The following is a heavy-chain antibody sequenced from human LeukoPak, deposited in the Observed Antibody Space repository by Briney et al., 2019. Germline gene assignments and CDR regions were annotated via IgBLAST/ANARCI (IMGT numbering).Heavy chain of an antibody. J-gene: IGHJ3*02. Sequence: RASVKVSCKVSGYTLTELSMHWVRQAPGQGLEWMGGIIPIFGTANYAQKFQGRVTITADESTSTAYMELSSLRSEDTAVYYCARASPRDCSSTSCALGAFDIWGQGTMVTVSS. CDR2: IIPIFGTA. V-gene: IGHV1-69*13. CDR3: ARASPRDCSSTSCALGAFDI. D-gene: IGHD2-2*01. CDR1: GYTLTELS.